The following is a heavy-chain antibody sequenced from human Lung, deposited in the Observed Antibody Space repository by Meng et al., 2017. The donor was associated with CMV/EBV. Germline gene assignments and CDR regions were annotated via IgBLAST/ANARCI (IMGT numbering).Heavy chain of an antibody. CDR3: ARMRGSGSEDY. CDR1: GGPIKNPNYY. J-gene: IGHJ4*01. V-gene: IGHV4-31*03. CDR2: SYYTGA. D-gene: IGHD3-10*01. Sequence: SETXSLXCTVSGGPIKNPNYYCSWNRHQPGKGLEWLGYSYYTGAYYNPSLASRIFISLDSSSNRYSLTLRAVTAADTALDFSARMRGSGSEDYWGPGTLVTVSS.